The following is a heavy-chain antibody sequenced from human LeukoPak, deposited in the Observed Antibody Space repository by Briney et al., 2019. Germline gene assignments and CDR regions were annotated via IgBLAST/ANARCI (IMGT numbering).Heavy chain of an antibody. V-gene: IGHV3-23*01. Sequence: GGSLRLTCAASGFTFSSYSMYWVRQTPRKGLEWVSEIRGDGNTYYADSVKGRFAISRDNSKNTLFLQMHSLRVEDTAIYYCARLVGVSPLDFWGRGTLVTVSS. CDR3: ARLVGVSPLDF. J-gene: IGHJ4*02. D-gene: IGHD3-16*01. CDR1: GFTFSSYS. CDR2: IRGDGNT.